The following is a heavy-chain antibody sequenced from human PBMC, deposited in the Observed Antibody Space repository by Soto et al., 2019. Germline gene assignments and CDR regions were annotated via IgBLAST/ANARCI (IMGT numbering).Heavy chain of an antibody. J-gene: IGHJ4*02. Sequence: QVQLSQFGAEVKKPGASVKVSCKASGYSFTNFHIHWVRQAPGQGLEWMGMIDPSGGITRDAQRLQGRITMTRDASTSTVYMELRSLTSEDTVVYYWVRDVIGHDNYETIGYYFDHWGQGTLVTVSS. CDR3: VRDVIGHDNYETIGYYFDH. D-gene: IGHD3-22*01. CDR2: IDPSGGIT. CDR1: GYSFTNFH. V-gene: IGHV1-46*01.